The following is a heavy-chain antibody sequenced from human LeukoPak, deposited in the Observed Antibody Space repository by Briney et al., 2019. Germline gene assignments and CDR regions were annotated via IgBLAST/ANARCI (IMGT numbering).Heavy chain of an antibody. D-gene: IGHD7-27*01. CDR3: ARALNWGFSVSYWYFDL. J-gene: IGHJ2*01. CDR2: IYYSGST. Sequence: SETLSLTCTVSGGSISSGGYYWSWIRQHPGKGLEWIGYIYYSGSTYYNPSLKSRVTISVDTSKNQFSLNLSSVTAADTAVYYCARALNWGFSVSYWYFDLWGRGTLVTVSS. CDR1: GGSISSGGYY. V-gene: IGHV4-31*03.